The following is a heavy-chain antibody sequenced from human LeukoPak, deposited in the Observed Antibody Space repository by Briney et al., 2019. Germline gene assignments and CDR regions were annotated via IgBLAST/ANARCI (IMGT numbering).Heavy chain of an antibody. J-gene: IGHJ4*02. V-gene: IGHV3-23*01. CDR2: IRGSDGST. D-gene: IGHD5-18*01. Sequence: TGGSLRLSCAASGFTFSNYAMSWVRQAPGKGLEWVSIIRGSDGSTYYADSVKGRFTTSRDNAKKSLYLQMNSLRAEDTAVYYCARDASYGIFDYWGQGTLVTVSS. CDR1: GFTFSNYA. CDR3: ARDASYGIFDY.